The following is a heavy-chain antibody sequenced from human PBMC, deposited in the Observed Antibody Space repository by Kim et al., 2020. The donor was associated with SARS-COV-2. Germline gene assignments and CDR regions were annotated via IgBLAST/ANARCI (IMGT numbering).Heavy chain of an antibody. D-gene: IGHD1-26*01. CDR3: ARGRSIGIFDY. CDR2: INHSGST. Sequence: SETLSLTCAVYGGSFSGYYWSWIRQPPGKGLEWIGEINHSGSTNYNPSLKSRVTISVDTSKNQFSLRLSSVTAADEAAYYCARGRSIGIFDYWGQGTLVTVSS. CDR1: GGSFSGYY. J-gene: IGHJ4*02. V-gene: IGHV4-34*01.